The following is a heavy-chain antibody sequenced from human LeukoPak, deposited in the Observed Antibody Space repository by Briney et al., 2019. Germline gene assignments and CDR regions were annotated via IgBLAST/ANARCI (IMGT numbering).Heavy chain of an antibody. J-gene: IGHJ4*02. CDR3: AGDGPGNYDSSSFDY. V-gene: IGHV3-53*01. CDR1: GFTFSTNY. CDR2: IYRGDST. D-gene: IGHD3-22*01. Sequence: GGTLRLSCAASGFTFSTNYMSWVRQAPGKGLEWVSSIYRGDSTYYADSVKGRFTISRDNSKNTLYLQMHSLRAEDTAVYYCAGDGPGNYDSSSFDYWGLGTLVTVSS.